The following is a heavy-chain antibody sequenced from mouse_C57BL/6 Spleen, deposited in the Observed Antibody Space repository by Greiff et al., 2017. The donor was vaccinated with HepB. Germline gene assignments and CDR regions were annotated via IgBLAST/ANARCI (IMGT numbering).Heavy chain of an antibody. CDR2: ISSCSSTI. J-gene: IGHJ4*01. CDR1: GFTFSDYG. V-gene: IGHV5-17*01. CDR3: ARMARGNAMDY. Sequence: EVKLMESGGGLVKPGGSLKLSCAASGFTFSDYGMHWVRQAPEKGLEWVAYISSCSSTIYYADTVKGRFTISRDNAKNTLFLQMTSLRSEDTAMYYCARMARGNAMDYWGQGTSVTVSS.